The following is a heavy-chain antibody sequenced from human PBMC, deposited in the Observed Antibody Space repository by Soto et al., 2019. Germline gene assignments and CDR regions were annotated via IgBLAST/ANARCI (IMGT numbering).Heavy chain of an antibody. J-gene: IGHJ3*02. CDR3: AKVISWELETAFDI. D-gene: IGHD1-26*01. Sequence: QVQLVESGGGVVQPGRSLRLSCAASGFTFSSYGMHWVRQAPGKGLEWVAVISYDGSNKYYADSVKGRFTIARDNSKNTLYLQTNSVRAEYTYVYYCAKVISWELETAFDIWGQGTMVTVSA. V-gene: IGHV3-30*18. CDR2: ISYDGSNK. CDR1: GFTFSSYG.